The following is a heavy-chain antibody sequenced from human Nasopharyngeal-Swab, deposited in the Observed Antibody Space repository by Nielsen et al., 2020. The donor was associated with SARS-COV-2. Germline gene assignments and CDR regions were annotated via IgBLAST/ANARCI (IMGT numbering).Heavy chain of an antibody. CDR1: GFTFDDYA. CDR2: ISWNSGSI. Sequence: GGSLRLSCAASGFTFDDYAMHWVRQAPGKGLEWVSGISWNSGSIGYADSVKGRFTISRDNAKHSLYLQMNSLRAEDTALYYCAKDQRAAAPGYYGMDVWGQGTTVTVSS. CDR3: AKDQRAAAPGYYGMDV. J-gene: IGHJ6*02. V-gene: IGHV3-9*01. D-gene: IGHD6-13*01.